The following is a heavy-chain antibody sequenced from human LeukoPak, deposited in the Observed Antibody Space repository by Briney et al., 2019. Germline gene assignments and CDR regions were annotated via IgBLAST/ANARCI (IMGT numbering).Heavy chain of an antibody. D-gene: IGHD2-21*01. CDR2: IYTSGST. V-gene: IGHV4-4*07. CDR1: GGSISSYY. Sequence: SETLSLTCTVSGGSISSYYWSWIRQPAGKGLEWIGRIYTSGSTNYNPSLKSRVTMSVDTSKNQFSLKLSSVTAADTAVYYCAREGTVIDRYYYYGMDVWGQGTTVTVSS. J-gene: IGHJ6*02. CDR3: AREGTVIDRYYYYGMDV.